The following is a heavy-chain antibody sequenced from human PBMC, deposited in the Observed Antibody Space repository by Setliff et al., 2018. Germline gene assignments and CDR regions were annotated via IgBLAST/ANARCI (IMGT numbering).Heavy chain of an antibody. Sequence: SVKVSCKASGGNFRFYAFSWVRQAPGQGLEWMGGIIPMFVTANYAQKFQDRVTITADESTSTAYMELSSLRFEDTAVYYCARAKATRQARPTNCFDPWGQGTLVTVSS. D-gene: IGHD1-1*01. CDR3: ARAKATRQARPTNCFDP. J-gene: IGHJ5*02. V-gene: IGHV1-69*13. CDR1: GGNFRFYA. CDR2: IIPMFVTA.